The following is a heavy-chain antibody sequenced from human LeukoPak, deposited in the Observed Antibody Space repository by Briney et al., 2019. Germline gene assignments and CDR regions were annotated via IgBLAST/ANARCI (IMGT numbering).Heavy chain of an antibody. CDR1: GGSISSGGYS. V-gene: IGHV4-30-2*01. J-gene: IGHJ5*02. CDR2: IYHSGST. CDR3: ARAPLVGGWFDP. Sequence: PSETLSLTCAVSGGSISSGGYSWSWIRQPPGKGLEWIGYIYHSGSTYYNPSLKSRVTISVDRSKNQFSLKLSSVTAADTAVYYCARAPLVGGWFDPWGQGTLVTVSS. D-gene: IGHD6-6*01.